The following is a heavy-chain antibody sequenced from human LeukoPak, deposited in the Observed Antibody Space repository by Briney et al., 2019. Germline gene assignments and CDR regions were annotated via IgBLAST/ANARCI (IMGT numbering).Heavy chain of an antibody. CDR1: GFTFSNYA. D-gene: IGHD3-10*01. CDR3: AKSYSYGSGSYFKTFDY. CDR2: ISDNGGRT. V-gene: IGHV3-23*01. J-gene: IGHJ4*02. Sequence: PGGSLRPSCAASGFTFSNYAMSWVRQVPGKRLEWVSAISDNGGRTYYVDSVRDRFTISRDNSKNTLYLQMNSLRAEDTAVYYCAKSYSYGSGSYFKTFDYWGQGTLVTVSS.